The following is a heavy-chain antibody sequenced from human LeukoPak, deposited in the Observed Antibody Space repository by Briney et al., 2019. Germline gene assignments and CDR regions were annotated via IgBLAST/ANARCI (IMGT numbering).Heavy chain of an antibody. V-gene: IGHV3-23*01. CDR2: ISGSGGST. CDR3: AKHRGRGSIDY. D-gene: IGHD5-12*01. Sequence: GGSLRLSCAASEFTFSSYAMGWVRQAPGKGLEWVSAISGSGGSTYYADSVKGRFTISRDNSKNTLYLQVNSLRAEDTAVYYCAKHRGRGSIDYWGQGTLVTVSS. CDR1: EFTFSSYA. J-gene: IGHJ4*02.